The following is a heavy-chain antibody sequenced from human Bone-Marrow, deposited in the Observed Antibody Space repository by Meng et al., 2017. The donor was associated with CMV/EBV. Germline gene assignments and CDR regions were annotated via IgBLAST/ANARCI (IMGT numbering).Heavy chain of an antibody. D-gene: IGHD6-19*01. J-gene: IGHJ4*02. CDR2: ISSSSSYI. Sequence: GGSLRLSCAASGFTFSSYSMNWVRQAPGKGLEWVSSISSSSSYIYYADSVKGRFTISRDNAKNSLYLQMNSLRAEDTAVYYCARDLKDSSGWYYFDFWGQGTLVTVSS. CDR1: GFTFSSYS. CDR3: ARDLKDSSGWYYFDF. V-gene: IGHV3-21*01.